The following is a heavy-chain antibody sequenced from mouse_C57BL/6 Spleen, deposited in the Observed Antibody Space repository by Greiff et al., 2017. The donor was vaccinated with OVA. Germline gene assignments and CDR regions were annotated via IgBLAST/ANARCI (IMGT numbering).Heavy chain of an antibody. J-gene: IGHJ4*01. Sequence: EVKVEESGGGLVQPGGSMKLSCVASGFTFSNYWMNWVRQSPEKGLEWVAQIRLKSDNYATNYAESVKGRFTISRDDSKSSVYLQMNNLSAEDTGIYYCPYDGSSSVYYYAMDYWGQGTSVTVSS. CDR2: IRLKSDNYAT. CDR1: GFTFSNYW. CDR3: PYDGSSSVYYYAMDY. V-gene: IGHV6-3*01. D-gene: IGHD1-1*01.